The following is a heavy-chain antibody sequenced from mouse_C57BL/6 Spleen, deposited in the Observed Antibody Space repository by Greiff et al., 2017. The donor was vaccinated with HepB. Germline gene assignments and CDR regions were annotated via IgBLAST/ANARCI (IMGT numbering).Heavy chain of an antibody. Sequence: EVKLMESGGGLVKPGGSLKLSCAASGFTFSDYGMHWVRQAPEKGLEWVAYISSGSSTIYYADTVKGRFTISRDNAKNTLFLQMTSLRSEDTAMYYCARGVLFYAMDYWGQGTSVTVSS. J-gene: IGHJ4*01. CDR2: ISSGSSTI. CDR1: GFTFSDYG. D-gene: IGHD2-14*01. CDR3: ARGVLFYAMDY. V-gene: IGHV5-17*01.